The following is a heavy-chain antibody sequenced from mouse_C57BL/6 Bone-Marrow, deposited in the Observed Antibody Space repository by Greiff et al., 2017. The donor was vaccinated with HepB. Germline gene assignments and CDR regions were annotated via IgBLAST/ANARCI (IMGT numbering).Heavy chain of an antibody. D-gene: IGHD2-5*01. V-gene: IGHV7-1*01. CDR3: ARDASYSNYEAMDY. CDR2: SRNKANDYTT. J-gene: IGHJ4*01. Sequence: EVQVVESGGGLVQSGRSLRLSCATSGFTFSDFYMEWVRQAPGKGLEWIAASRNKANDYTTEYSASVKGRFIVSRDTSQSILYLQMNALRAEDTAIYYCARDASYSNYEAMDYWGQGTSVTVSS. CDR1: GFTFSDFY.